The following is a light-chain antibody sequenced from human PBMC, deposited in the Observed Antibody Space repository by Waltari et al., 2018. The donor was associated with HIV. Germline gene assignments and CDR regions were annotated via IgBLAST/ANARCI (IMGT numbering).Light chain of an antibody. CDR3: QQYESFPHT. J-gene: IGKJ3*01. V-gene: IGKV1-8*01. Sequence: AIRMTQSPSSFSASTGDRVTITCRAGQALEKSLAWFQQRPGEAPKLLIHSTSTSQTGVPTRFIGSGSGTDFTLTITCLQSEDAATYFCQQYESFPHTVGPGTRLDI. CDR2: STS. CDR1: QALEKS.